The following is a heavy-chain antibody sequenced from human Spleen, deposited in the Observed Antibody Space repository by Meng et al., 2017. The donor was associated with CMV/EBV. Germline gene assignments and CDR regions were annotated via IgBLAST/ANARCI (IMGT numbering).Heavy chain of an antibody. CDR2: ISTSSSTI. V-gene: IGHV3-48*04. D-gene: IGHD2-2*01. CDR1: GFTFSRHS. Sequence: GESLKISCAASGFTFSRHSMNWVRQAPGKGLEWISYISTSSSTIYYADSVKGRFTISRDNAENSLHLQMNSLRAEDTAVYYCARDRGGDCRSTSCYLNGMDVWGQGTTVTVSS. CDR3: ARDRGGDCRSTSCYLNGMDV. J-gene: IGHJ6*02.